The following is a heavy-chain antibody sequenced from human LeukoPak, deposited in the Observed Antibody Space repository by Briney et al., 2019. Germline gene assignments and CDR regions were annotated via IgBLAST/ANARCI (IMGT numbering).Heavy chain of an antibody. J-gene: IGHJ4*02. CDR2: IYYSGST. V-gene: IGHV4-39*07. Sequence: PSETLSLTCTVSGGSISSSSYYWGWIRQPPGKGLEWIGSIYYSGSTYYNPSLKSRVTISVDTSKNQFSLKLSSVTAADTAVYYCARGPRYCTNGVCYTFGYFDYWGQGTLVTVSS. CDR3: ARGPRYCTNGVCYTFGYFDY. D-gene: IGHD2-8*01. CDR1: GGSISSSSYY.